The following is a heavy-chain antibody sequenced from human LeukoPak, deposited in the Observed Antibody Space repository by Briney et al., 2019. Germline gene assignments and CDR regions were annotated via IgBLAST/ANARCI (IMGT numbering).Heavy chain of an antibody. D-gene: IGHD4-17*01. Sequence: GGSLRLSCAASGFTFSSYGMHWVRQAPGKGLEWVAFIRYDGSNKYYADSVKGRFTISRDNSKNTLYLQMNSLRAEDTAVYYCATPTVTSAAAFDIWGQGTMVTVSS. J-gene: IGHJ3*02. CDR2: IRYDGSNK. V-gene: IGHV3-30*02. CDR1: GFTFSSYG. CDR3: ATPTVTSAAAFDI.